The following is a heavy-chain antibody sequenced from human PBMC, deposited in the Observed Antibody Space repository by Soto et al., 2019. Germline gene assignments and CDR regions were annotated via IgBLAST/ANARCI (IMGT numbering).Heavy chain of an antibody. CDR3: ARDLWGGRLVDI. J-gene: IGHJ3*02. CDR2: IYYSGST. V-gene: IGHV4-39*07. Sequence: SETLSLTCTVSGGSISSRSYYWGWIRQPPGKGLEWIGSIYYSGSTYYNPSLKSRVTISVDTSKNQFSLKLSSVTAADTAVYYCARDLWGGRLVDIWGQGTMVTVSS. D-gene: IGHD3-10*01. CDR1: GGSISSRSYY.